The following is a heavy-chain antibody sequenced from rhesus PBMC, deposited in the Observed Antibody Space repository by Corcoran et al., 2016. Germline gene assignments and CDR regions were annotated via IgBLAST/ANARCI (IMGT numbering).Heavy chain of an antibody. CDR1: GYSISSNY. Sequence: QVQLQESGPGLVKPSEPLSLTCPVSGYSISSNYCSWIRQPPGKGLEWIGYIYGSSGSTYYNPSLKSRVTISTDTSKNQFSLKLSSVTAADTAVYYCARSGTVAADAGWADYWGQGVLVTVSS. V-gene: IGHV4-147*01. CDR3: ARSGTVAADAGWADY. CDR2: IYGSSGST. J-gene: IGHJ4*01. D-gene: IGHD4-29*01.